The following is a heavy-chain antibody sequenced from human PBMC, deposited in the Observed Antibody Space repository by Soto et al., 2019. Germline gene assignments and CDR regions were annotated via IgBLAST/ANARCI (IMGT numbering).Heavy chain of an antibody. CDR1: GYTFTSYA. Sequence: QVQLVQSGAEEKKPGASVKVSCKASGYTFTSYAMHWVRQAPGQRLEWMGWINAGNGNTNYSQKIQGRVTITRDASASTAYMELSSLRSEDTAVYYCARSIVVVTALDYWGQGTLVTVSS. CDR2: INAGNGNT. CDR3: ARSIVVVTALDY. V-gene: IGHV1-3*05. J-gene: IGHJ4*02. D-gene: IGHD2-21*02.